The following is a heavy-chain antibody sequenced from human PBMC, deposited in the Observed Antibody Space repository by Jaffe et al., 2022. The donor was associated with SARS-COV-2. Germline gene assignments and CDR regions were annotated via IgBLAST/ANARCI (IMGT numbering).Heavy chain of an antibody. V-gene: IGHV3-23*01. Sequence: EVQLLESGGGLVQPGGSLRLSCVASGFTFSTYAMNWVRQAPGKGLEWVSLITGSGGSTYYADSVKGRFTISRDNSKNTLSLHMNSLRAEDTAMYYCAKAYTTQAWGWFDPWGQGTLVTVSS. D-gene: IGHD1-1*01. J-gene: IGHJ5*02. CDR2: ITGSGGST. CDR3: AKAYTTQAWGWFDP. CDR1: GFTFSTYA.